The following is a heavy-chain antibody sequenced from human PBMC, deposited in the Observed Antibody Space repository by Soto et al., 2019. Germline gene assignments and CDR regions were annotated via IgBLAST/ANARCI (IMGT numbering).Heavy chain of an antibody. CDR3: AIIRPQYLLRRLRLFCMDV. CDR1: RGLVRGYH. V-gene: IGHV4-34*01. J-gene: IGHJ6*03. Sequence: AISCADCRGLVRGYHWSWTRKTPGKGLEWIGDINYSGSTNYNPSLKSRVTISVDTSKNQFSLTLSSVPAADTAVYYCAIIRPQYLLRRLRLFCMDVSAKRTPLT. CDR2: INYSGST. D-gene: IGHD3-16*01.